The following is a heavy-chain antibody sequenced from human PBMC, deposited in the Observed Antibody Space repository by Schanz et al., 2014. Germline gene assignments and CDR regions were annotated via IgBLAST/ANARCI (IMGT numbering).Heavy chain of an antibody. D-gene: IGHD6-13*01. CDR2: INPSGGST. J-gene: IGHJ4*02. CDR1: GYDFHIYA. Sequence: QILLVQPGPEVKKPGASVTVSCKASGYDFHIYAYSWVRQAPGQGPEWMGMINPSGGSTTYAQKFQGRVTMTRDTSTSTVYMELSSLRSEDTAVYYCARDGVDAAAGGNYWGQGTLVTVSS. V-gene: IGHV1-46*02. CDR3: ARDGVDAAAGGNY.